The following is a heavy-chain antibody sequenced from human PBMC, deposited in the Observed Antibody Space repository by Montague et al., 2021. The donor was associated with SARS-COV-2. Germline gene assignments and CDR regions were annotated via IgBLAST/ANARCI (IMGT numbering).Heavy chain of an antibody. CDR3: ARRGRKLLPVATTIGGFDI. Sequence: LVKPTQTLTLTCTFSGFSLSTSGMCVSWIRQPPGKALEWIGSIYDSGSTYYNPSLKSRVTISVDTSKNHFSLKLNSVTAADTAFYYCARRGRKLLPVATTIGGFDIWGQGTMVTVSS. J-gene: IGHJ3*02. CDR2: IYDSGST. V-gene: IGHV4-30-2*03. CDR1: GFSLSTSGMC. D-gene: IGHD1-26*01.